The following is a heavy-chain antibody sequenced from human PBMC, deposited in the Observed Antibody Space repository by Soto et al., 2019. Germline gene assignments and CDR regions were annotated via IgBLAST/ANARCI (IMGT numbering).Heavy chain of an antibody. D-gene: IGHD5-12*01. J-gene: IGHJ6*02. Sequence: GESLKISCKGSGYSFTSYWISWVRQMPGKGLEWMGRIDPSDSYTSYSPSFQGHVTISADKSISTAYLQWSSLKASDTAMYYCARHDGYDSFYYYGMDVWGQGTTVTVSS. CDR1: GYSFTSYW. V-gene: IGHV5-10-1*01. CDR2: IDPSDSYT. CDR3: ARHDGYDSFYYYGMDV.